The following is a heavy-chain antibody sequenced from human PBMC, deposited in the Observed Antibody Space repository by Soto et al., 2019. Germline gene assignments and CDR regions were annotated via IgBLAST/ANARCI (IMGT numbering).Heavy chain of an antibody. J-gene: IGHJ6*02. D-gene: IGHD3-3*01. Sequence: GESLKISCKGSGYSFTSYWIGWVRQMPGKGLEWMGIIYPGDSDTRYSPSFQGQVTISADKSISTAYLQWSSLKASDTAMYYCARQHYDFWSGYYSSYYYGMDVWGQGTTVTVSS. CDR1: GYSFTSYW. CDR2: IYPGDSDT. V-gene: IGHV5-51*01. CDR3: ARQHYDFWSGYYSSYYYGMDV.